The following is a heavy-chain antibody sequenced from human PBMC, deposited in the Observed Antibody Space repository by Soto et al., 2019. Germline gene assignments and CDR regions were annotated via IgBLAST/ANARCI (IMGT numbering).Heavy chain of an antibody. V-gene: IGHV3-64D*08. CDR1: GFTFSSYA. J-gene: IGHJ5*02. CDR2: ISSNGGST. CDR3: VKGDRYYYDSSGPSTLGKYNWFDP. D-gene: IGHD3-22*01. Sequence: GGSLRLSCSASGFTFSSYAMHWVRQAPGKGLEYVSAISSNGGSTYYADSVKGRFTISRDNSKNTLYLQMSSLRAEDTAVYYCVKGDRYYYDSSGPSTLGKYNWFDPWGQGTLVTVSS.